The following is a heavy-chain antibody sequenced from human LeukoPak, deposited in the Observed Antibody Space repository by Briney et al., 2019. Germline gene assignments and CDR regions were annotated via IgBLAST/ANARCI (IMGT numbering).Heavy chain of an antibody. CDR2: IIPIFGTA. Sequence: SVKVSCKASGGTFSSYAISWVRQAPGQGLEWMGGIIPIFGTANYAQKFQGRVTITADESTSTAYMELSSLRSEDTAVYYCARVQTPSGYYGYYYYYMDVWGKGTTVTVSS. J-gene: IGHJ6*03. D-gene: IGHD3-22*01. V-gene: IGHV1-69*01. CDR3: ARVQTPSGYYGYYYYYMDV. CDR1: GGTFSSYA.